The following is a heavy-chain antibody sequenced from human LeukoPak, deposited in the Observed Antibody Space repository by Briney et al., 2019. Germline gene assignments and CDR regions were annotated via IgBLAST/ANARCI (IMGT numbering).Heavy chain of an antibody. CDR3: ARGGTVFGNAFDI. V-gene: IGHV1-69*05. Sequence: GASVKVSCKASGGTFSSYAISWVRQAPGQGLEWMGGIIPIFGTANYAQKFQGRVTITTDESTSTAYMELSSLRSEDTAVYYCARGGTVFGNAFDIWGQGTMVTVSS. CDR2: IIPIFGTA. D-gene: IGHD3-3*01. J-gene: IGHJ3*02. CDR1: GGTFSSYA.